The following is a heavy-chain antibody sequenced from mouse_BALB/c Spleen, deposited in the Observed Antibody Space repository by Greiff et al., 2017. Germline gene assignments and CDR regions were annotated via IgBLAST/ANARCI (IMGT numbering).Heavy chain of an antibody. J-gene: IGHJ4*01. CDR2: ISSGSSTI. D-gene: IGHD2-14*01. CDR3: AREYYRYDGAMDY. V-gene: IGHV5-17*02. CDR1: GFTFSSFG. Sequence: EVMLVESGGGLVQPGGSRKLSCAASGFTFSSFGMHWVRQAPEKGLEWVAYISSGSSTIYYADTVKVRFTISRDNPKNTLFLQMTSLRSEDTAMYYCAREYYRYDGAMDYWGQGTSVTVSS.